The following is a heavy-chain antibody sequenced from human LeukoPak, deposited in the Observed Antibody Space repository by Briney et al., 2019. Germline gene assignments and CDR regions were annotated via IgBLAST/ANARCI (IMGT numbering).Heavy chain of an antibody. CDR3: AGGPNYYDSSINL. Sequence: GGSLRLSCAASGFTFSDYYMSWIRQAPGKGLEWISYISSGGGTIYYADSMKARFTITRDNTKNSLYLQMNSLRAEDSAMYYCAGGPNYYDSSINLWGQGTLVTVSS. J-gene: IGHJ5*02. CDR1: GFTFSDYY. V-gene: IGHV3-11*01. CDR2: ISSGGGTI. D-gene: IGHD3-22*01.